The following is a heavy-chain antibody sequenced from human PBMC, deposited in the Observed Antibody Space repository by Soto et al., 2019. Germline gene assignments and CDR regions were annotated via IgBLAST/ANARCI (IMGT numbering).Heavy chain of an antibody. CDR1: GFTFSNAW. Sequence: GGSLRLSCAASGFTFSNAWMSWVRQAPGKGLEWVGRIKSKTDGGTTDYAAPVKGRFTISRDDSKNTLYLQMNSLKTECTAVYYCTTTLPVGFGELYCYYGMDVWGQGTTVTVSS. D-gene: IGHD3-10*01. CDR3: TTTLPVGFGELYCYYGMDV. V-gene: IGHV3-15*01. CDR2: IKSKTDGGTT. J-gene: IGHJ6*02.